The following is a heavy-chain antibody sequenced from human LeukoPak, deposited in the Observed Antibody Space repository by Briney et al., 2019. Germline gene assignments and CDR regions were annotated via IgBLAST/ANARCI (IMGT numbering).Heavy chain of an antibody. J-gene: IGHJ6*02. CDR2: IKSKADGGTT. V-gene: IGHV3-15*01. CDR1: GFTFSNAW. D-gene: IGHD1/OR15-1a*01. CDR3: TTDLNTDYYYGMDV. Sequence: PGGSLRLSCAASGFTFSNAWMSWVRQAPGKGLEWVGRIKSKADGGTTDYAAPVKGRFTISRDDSKNTLYLQMNSLKTEDTAVYYCTTDLNTDYYYGMDVWGQGTTVTVSS.